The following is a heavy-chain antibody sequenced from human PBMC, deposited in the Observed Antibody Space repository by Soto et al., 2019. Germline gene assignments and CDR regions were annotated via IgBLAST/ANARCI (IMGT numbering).Heavy chain of an antibody. CDR3: PRERSHSSSWSNSFDI. J-gene: IGHJ3*02. D-gene: IGHD6-13*01. V-gene: IGHV1-8*01. CDR1: GYTFTNYN. CDR2: MNPNNGDT. Sequence: QVQLVQSGAEVKKPGASVKVSCKASGYTFTNYNINWVRQATGQGLEWMGWMNPNNGDTGYAQKFQGRVTMTRNTYISTAYMPLSSLRSEDTAVYYCPRERSHSSSWSNSFDIWGQGTMVTVSS.